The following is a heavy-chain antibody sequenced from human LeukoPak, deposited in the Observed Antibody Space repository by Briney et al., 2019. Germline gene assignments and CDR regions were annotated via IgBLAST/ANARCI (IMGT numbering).Heavy chain of an antibody. V-gene: IGHV3-33*01. J-gene: IGHJ6*02. D-gene: IGHD3-10*01. CDR3: ARDQMVRGVSTYGMDV. CDR1: GFTFSTYG. CDR2: IGYDGSKK. Sequence: SGGSLRLSCAASGFTFSTYGMHWVRQAPGKGLEWVALIGYDGSKKDYGDSVKGRFTISRDNAKNSLYLQMNSLRAEDTAVYYCARDQMVRGVSTYGMDVWGQGTTVTVSS.